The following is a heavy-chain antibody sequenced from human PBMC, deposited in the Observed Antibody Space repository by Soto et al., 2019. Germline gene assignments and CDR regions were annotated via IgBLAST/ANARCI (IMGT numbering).Heavy chain of an antibody. J-gene: IGHJ4*02. CDR3: TRDLFFIAPSTVTPDAY. D-gene: IGHD4-17*01. V-gene: IGHV1-18*01. CDR1: GYTFTSFG. CDR2: SSPERDKA. Sequence: AQLVQSGAEVKKPGASVRVSCKASGYTFTSFGLGWVRKAPGQGPEWMGWSSPERDKATYAHKFQGRITMTTDSATTTAYMDLRSLRSYDTAVNYCTRDLFFIAPSTVTPDAYWGQGTIVSVS.